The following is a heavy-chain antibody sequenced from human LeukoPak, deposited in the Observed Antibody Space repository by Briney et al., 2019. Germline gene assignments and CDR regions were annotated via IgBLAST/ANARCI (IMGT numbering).Heavy chain of an antibody. D-gene: IGHD2-15*01. CDR3: ARRVVPGHYGMDV. CDR2: IIPILGIA. CDR1: GGTFSSYA. Sequence: SVKVSCKASGGTFSSYAISWVRQAPGQGLEWMGRIIPILGIANYAQKFQGRVTITADKSTSTAYMELSSLRSEDTAVYYCARRVVPGHYGMDVWGQGTLVTVSS. J-gene: IGHJ6*02. V-gene: IGHV1-69*04.